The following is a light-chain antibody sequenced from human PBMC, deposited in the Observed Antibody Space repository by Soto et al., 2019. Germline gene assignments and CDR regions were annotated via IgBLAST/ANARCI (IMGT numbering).Light chain of an antibody. V-gene: IGKV3-20*01. CDR1: QSVSSY. CDR3: QQYGSSLLT. Sequence: EIVLTQSPGALSLSPGERATLSCRASQSVSSYLAWYQQKPGQAPRLLISDASSRATSIPDRFSGSGSGTDFTLTIRRLEPEDSAVYYCQQYGSSLLTFGGGTKVEIK. CDR2: DAS. J-gene: IGKJ4*01.